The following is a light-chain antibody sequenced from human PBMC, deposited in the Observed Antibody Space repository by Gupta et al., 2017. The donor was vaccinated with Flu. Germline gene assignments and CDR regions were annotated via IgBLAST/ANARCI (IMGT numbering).Light chain of an antibody. CDR2: KNN. CDR3: EDWDESLRRV. V-gene: IGLV1-44*01. CDR1: SSNIGSHS. Sequence: QSALTQPPSASGTPGQRVTISCSGSSSNIGSHSVSWYQQLPGTAPKLLIYKNNQRPSGVPDRGSGSKSGTSDSMDISGLQSEDDSYSDCEDWDESLRRVFGGGTKLTVL. J-gene: IGLJ3*02.